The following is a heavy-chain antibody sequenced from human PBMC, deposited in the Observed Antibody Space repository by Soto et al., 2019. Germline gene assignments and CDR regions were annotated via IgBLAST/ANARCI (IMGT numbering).Heavy chain of an antibody. CDR1: GFTFTSSA. CDR2: IVVGSGNT. V-gene: IGHV1-58*01. Sequence: ASVKVSCTASGFTFTSSAVQWVRQARGQRLEWIGWIVVGSGNTNYAQKFQERVTITRDMSTSTAHMELTSLSSDDTAVYYCAREGQAPYYYYGMDVWGQGTAVTVSS. CDR3: AREGQAPYYYYGMDV. J-gene: IGHJ6*02.